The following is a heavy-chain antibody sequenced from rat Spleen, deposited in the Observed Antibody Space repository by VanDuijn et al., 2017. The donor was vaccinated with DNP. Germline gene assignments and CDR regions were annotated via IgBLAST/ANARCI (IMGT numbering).Heavy chain of an antibody. J-gene: IGHJ3*01. Sequence: QVQLRQSGAEPAKPGSSVKISCKASGYTFTSYYIGWIKQTTGQALEWTGYIAPGSGGTKYNEKFKGRATLTVDKSSSTAYMQLSSLTPVDTAVYYCARRSGYGNWFAYWGHGTLVTVSS. CDR1: GYTFTSYY. CDR2: IAPGSGGT. V-gene: IGHV1-43*01. D-gene: IGHD4-3*01. CDR3: ARRSGYGNWFAY.